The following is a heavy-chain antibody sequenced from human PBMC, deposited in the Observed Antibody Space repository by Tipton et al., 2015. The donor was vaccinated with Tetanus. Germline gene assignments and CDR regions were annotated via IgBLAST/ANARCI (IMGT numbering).Heavy chain of an antibody. J-gene: IGHJ4*02. D-gene: IGHD3-16*01. Sequence: TLSLTCAVSGGSISSGGYSWSWIRQPPGKGLEWIGYIYHSGSTYYNPSLKSRVTISVDRSKNQFSLKLSSVTAADTAVYYCARERARGGYYFAYWGQGTLVTVSS. CDR3: ARERARGGYYFAY. CDR2: IYHSGST. CDR1: GGSISSGGYS. V-gene: IGHV4-30-2*01.